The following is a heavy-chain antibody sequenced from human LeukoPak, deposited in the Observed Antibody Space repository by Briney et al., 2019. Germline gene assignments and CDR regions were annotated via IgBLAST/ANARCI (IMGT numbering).Heavy chain of an antibody. CDR3: ASHSSGYYYQTYYYYYRDV. J-gene: IGHJ6*03. V-gene: IGHV4-59*07. Sequence: SDTLSLTCSVCGGSNDSQYWSWTRQPQGKGLEWIGYIYYRGSNNYNPSLKSRVTISVDTSKNQFSLKLSSVTAADTAVYYCASHSSGYYYQTYYYYYRDVWGKGTTVTVSS. D-gene: IGHD3-22*01. CDR1: GGSNDSQY. CDR2: IYYRGSN.